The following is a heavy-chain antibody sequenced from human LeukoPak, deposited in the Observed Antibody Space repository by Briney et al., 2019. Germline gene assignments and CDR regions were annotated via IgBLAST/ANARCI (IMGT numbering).Heavy chain of an antibody. CDR2: IRNSGSAT. V-gene: IGHV3-11*01. CDR3: TRGAEVSGYPVFQH. Sequence: GGSLRLSCAASGFTFDDYAMHWVRQAPGKGLEWISYIRNSGSATYYADSVEGRFTISRDNAKNSLYLQMNSLRPEDTAMYYCTRGAEVSGYPVFQHWGQGALVTVSS. D-gene: IGHD3-22*01. J-gene: IGHJ4*02. CDR1: GFTFDDYA.